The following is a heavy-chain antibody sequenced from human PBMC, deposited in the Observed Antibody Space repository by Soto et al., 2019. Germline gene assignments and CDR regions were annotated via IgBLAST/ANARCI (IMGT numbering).Heavy chain of an antibody. Sequence: GASVKVSCKASGYTFTGYYMHWVRQAPGQGXGWMGWINPNSGGTNYAQKFQGWVTMTRDTSISTAYMELSRLRSDDTAVYYCAREMKASGWYPGDNPFDIWGQGTMVTVSS. V-gene: IGHV1-2*04. J-gene: IGHJ3*02. D-gene: IGHD6-19*01. CDR1: GYTFTGYY. CDR2: INPNSGGT. CDR3: AREMKASGWYPGDNPFDI.